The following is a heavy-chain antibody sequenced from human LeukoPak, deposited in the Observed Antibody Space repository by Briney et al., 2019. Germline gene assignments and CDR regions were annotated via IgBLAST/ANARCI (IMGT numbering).Heavy chain of an antibody. CDR1: GYMFRNYG. D-gene: IGHD3-10*01. J-gene: IGHJ6*04. Sequence: ASVKVSCKASGYMFRNYGIVWVRQAPGQGPEWMGWISVYNDDTYYAQTFQGRVTMTTDTLTTTAYMELVSLRSDNTAVYYCARGFGDLDYYYGMDVWGTGTTVTVFS. CDR2: ISVYNDDT. CDR3: ARGFGDLDYYYGMDV. V-gene: IGHV1-18*01.